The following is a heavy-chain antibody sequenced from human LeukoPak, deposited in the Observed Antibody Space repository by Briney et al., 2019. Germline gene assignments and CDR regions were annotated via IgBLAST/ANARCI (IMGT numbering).Heavy chain of an antibody. D-gene: IGHD5-24*01. J-gene: IGHJ6*02. CDR2: ISHTGRS. Sequence: PSETLSLTCTVSGGSISSGDYYWSWIRQPPGKGLEWIGHISHTGRSNYSPSLKSRVTMSLDTSKHQFSLKLSAVSAADTAMYYCARDWAGYNSYYGMDVWGQGTTVTVSS. CDR1: GGSISSGDYY. V-gene: IGHV4-61*08. CDR3: ARDWAGYNSYYGMDV.